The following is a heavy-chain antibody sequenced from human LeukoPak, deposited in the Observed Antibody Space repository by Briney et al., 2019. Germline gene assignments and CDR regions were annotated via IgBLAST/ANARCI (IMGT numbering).Heavy chain of an antibody. Sequence: GASVKVSCKASGYTFTGYYMHWVRQAPGQGLEWMGIINPSGGSTSYAQKFQGRVTMTRDTSTSTVYIELSSLRSEDTAVYYCARYPYDSSGYYYVEDYWGQGTLVTVSS. CDR3: ARYPYDSSGYYYVEDY. CDR1: GYTFTGYY. J-gene: IGHJ4*02. V-gene: IGHV1-46*01. D-gene: IGHD3-22*01. CDR2: INPSGGST.